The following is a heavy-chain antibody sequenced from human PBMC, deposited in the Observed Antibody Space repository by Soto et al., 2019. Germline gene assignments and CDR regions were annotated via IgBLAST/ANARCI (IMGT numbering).Heavy chain of an antibody. CDR3: ARDSRDFWSGYYSSYHWFDP. J-gene: IGHJ5*02. CDR2: IYYTGST. V-gene: IGHV4-59*02. Sequence: SETLSLTCTVSGVSVTSSYWSWIRQSPGKGLEWIGYIYYTGSTNYNPSLKSRVTISVDTSKNQFSLKLSSVAAADAAVYYCARDSRDFWSGYYSSYHWFDPWGQGTLVTVSS. CDR1: GVSVTSSY. D-gene: IGHD3-3*01.